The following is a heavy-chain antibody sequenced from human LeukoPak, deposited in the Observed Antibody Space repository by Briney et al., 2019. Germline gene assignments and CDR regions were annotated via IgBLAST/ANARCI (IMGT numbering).Heavy chain of an antibody. CDR1: GFSFSTFA. V-gene: IGHV3-64*01. CDR2: ISDSGHNT. J-gene: IGHJ5*02. CDR3: ARGPSHMLTMPTWFDA. D-gene: IGHD2-8*01. Sequence: PGGSLRLSCAASGFSFSTFAIHWVRQAPGKGLEYFSAISDSGHNTHYANSVRGRFTISRDNSKNIVFPQMCSLTVEDTAVYYCARGPSHMLTMPTWFDAWGQGTLVTVSS.